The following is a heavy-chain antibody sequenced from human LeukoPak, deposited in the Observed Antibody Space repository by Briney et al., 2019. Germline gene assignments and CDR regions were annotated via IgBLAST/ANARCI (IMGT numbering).Heavy chain of an antibody. V-gene: IGHV4-4*07. CDR3: ARVYGSFDY. Sequence: PSETLSPTCTVSGGSLSSYYWSWIRQPARKGLEWIGRIYTSGSPNYNPSLKSRVTMSVDTSKKQFSLKLSSVTAADTAVYYCARVYGSFDYWGQGTLVTVSS. CDR1: GGSLSSYY. CDR2: IYTSGSP. J-gene: IGHJ4*02. D-gene: IGHD2/OR15-2a*01.